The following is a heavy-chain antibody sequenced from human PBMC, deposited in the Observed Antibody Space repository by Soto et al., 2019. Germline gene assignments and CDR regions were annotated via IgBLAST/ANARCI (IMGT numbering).Heavy chain of an antibody. CDR2: IYYSGST. V-gene: IGHV4-31*03. CDR3: ARVGDRNWFDP. Sequence: QVQLQESGPGLVKPSQTLSLTCTVSGGSISSGGYSWSWIRQHPGKGLEWIGYIYYSGSTYYNPSLKSRGTISVDTSKNQFSLKLSSVTAADTAVYYCARVGDRNWFDPWGQGTLVTVSS. J-gene: IGHJ5*02. CDR1: GGSISSGGYS. D-gene: IGHD2-21*01.